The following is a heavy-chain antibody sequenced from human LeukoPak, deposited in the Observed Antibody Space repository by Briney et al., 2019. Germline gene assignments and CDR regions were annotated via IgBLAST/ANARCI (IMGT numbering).Heavy chain of an antibody. CDR1: AFTFSGYW. Sequence: GGSLRLSCAASAFTFSGYWMSWVRQAPGKGLEWVANIKQDGSEKYYVDSVRGRFTISRDNAENSLYLQMNSLRAEDTAVYYCASGAGSGYYTKSYFALWGRGNLVTVSS. J-gene: IGHJ2*01. D-gene: IGHD3-3*01. CDR2: IKQDGSEK. CDR3: ASGAGSGYYTKSYFAL. V-gene: IGHV3-7*01.